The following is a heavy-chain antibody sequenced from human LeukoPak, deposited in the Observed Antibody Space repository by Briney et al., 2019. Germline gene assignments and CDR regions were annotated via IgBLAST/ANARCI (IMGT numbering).Heavy chain of an antibody. J-gene: IGHJ3*02. Sequence: PGGSPRLSCAASGFTFDDYGMSWVRQAPGKGLEWVSGINWNGGSTGYADSVKGRFTISRDNAKNSLYLQMNSLRAEDTALYYCARSIAARLVLGAFDIWGQGTMVTVSS. CDR1: GFTFDDYG. CDR3: ARSIAARLVLGAFDI. V-gene: IGHV3-20*04. D-gene: IGHD6-6*01. CDR2: INWNGGST.